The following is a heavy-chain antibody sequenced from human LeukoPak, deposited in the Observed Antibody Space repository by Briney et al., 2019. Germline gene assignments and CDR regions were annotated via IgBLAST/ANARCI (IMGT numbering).Heavy chain of an antibody. D-gene: IGHD1-26*01. J-gene: IGHJ4*02. CDR2: ISGSGTST. CDR3: ARGPYSGSYYRFDY. V-gene: IGHV3-23*01. CDR1: GFTFSSYA. Sequence: PGGSLRLSCATSGFTFSSYAMSWVRQAPGEGLEWVSAISGSGTSTYYADSVKGRFTISRDNSKNTLYLQMNSLRAEDTAVFYCARGPYSGSYYRFDYWGQGTLVTVSS.